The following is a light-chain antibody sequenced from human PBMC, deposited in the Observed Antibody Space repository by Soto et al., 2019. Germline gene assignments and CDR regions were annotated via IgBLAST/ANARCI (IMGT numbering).Light chain of an antibody. V-gene: IGLV2-14*01. CDR1: SSDIGAYNH. CDR3: CSYTSSSTYV. J-gene: IGLJ1*01. CDR2: EVS. Sequence: QSVLTQPASVSGSPGQSITISCTGTSSDIGAYNHVSWYQQHPDRAPKLIIYEVSNRPSEIFNRFSASKSGNTASLTISGLQAEDETDYYCCSYTSSSTYVFGTGTKVTVL.